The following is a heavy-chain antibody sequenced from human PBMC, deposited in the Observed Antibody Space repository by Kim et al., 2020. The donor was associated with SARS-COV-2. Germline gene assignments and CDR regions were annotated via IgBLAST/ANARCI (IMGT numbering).Heavy chain of an antibody. CDR1: GGSFSGYY. CDR2: INHSGST. Sequence: SETLSLTCAVYGGSFSGYYWSWIRQPPGKGLEWIGEINHSGSTNYNPSLKSRVTISVDTSKNQFSLKLSSVTAADTAVYYCARGGTWFGYALGYFDLWGRGNLVTVSS. CDR3: ARGGTWFGYALGYFDL. V-gene: IGHV4-34*01. J-gene: IGHJ2*01. D-gene: IGHD3-10*01.